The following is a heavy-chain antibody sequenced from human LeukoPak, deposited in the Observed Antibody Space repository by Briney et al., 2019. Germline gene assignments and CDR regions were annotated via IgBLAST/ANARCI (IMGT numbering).Heavy chain of an antibody. J-gene: IGHJ5*02. Sequence: GASVKVSCKASGYTFTSYYMPWVRQAPGQGLEWMGIINPSGGSTSYAQKFQGRVTMTRDTSTSTVYMELSSLRSEDTAVYYCARDRAYYYGSGSYYKYGNHWFDPWGQGTLVTVSS. CDR2: INPSGGST. V-gene: IGHV1-46*01. CDR3: ARDRAYYYGSGSYYKYGNHWFDP. D-gene: IGHD3-10*01. CDR1: GYTFTSYY.